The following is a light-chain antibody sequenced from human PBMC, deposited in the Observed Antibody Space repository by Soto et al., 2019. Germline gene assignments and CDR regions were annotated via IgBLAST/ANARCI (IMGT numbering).Light chain of an antibody. CDR1: TSDVGAFDR. J-gene: IGLJ3*02. V-gene: IGLV2-14*01. Sequence: QSVLTQPASVTGSPGQSITISCTGTTSDVGAFDRVSWFRQYPGTAPKLIIYEVTNRPSGVSDRFSGSRSVNTASLTISGLQPEDEADYYCSSYTIKNSWVFGGGTKVTVL. CDR2: EVT. CDR3: SSYTIKNSWV.